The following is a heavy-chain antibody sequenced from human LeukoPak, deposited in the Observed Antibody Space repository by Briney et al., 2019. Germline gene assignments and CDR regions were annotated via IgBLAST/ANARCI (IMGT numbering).Heavy chain of an antibody. D-gene: IGHD6-6*01. V-gene: IGHV1-2*06. CDR2: INPNSGGT. CDR3: ATSIIAARRGFDF. J-gene: IGHJ4*02. Sequence: MHXVRXAPGQGLEWMGRINPNSGGTNYAQNFQGRVTLTRDTSISTAYMELNRLTSDDTAVYYCATSIIAARRGFDFWGQGTLVTVSS.